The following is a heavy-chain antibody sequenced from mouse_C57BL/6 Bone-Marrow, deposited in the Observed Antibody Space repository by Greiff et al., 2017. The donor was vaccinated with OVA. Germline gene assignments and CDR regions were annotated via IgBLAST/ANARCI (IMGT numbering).Heavy chain of an antibody. Sequence: VQLQQSGAELVRPGASVKLSCKASGYTFTDYYINWVKQRPGQGLEWIARIYPGSGNTYYNEKFKGKATLTAEKSSSTAYMQLSSLTSEDSAVYFCARSLLLGDYWGQGTTLTVSS. D-gene: IGHD1-1*01. V-gene: IGHV1-76*01. CDR2: IYPGSGNT. CDR1: GYTFTDYY. CDR3: ARSLLLGDY. J-gene: IGHJ2*01.